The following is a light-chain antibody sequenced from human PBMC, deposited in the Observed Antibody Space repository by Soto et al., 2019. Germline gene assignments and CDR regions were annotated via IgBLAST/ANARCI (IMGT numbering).Light chain of an antibody. CDR2: DAS. J-gene: IGKJ4*01. CDR3: QQRSNWPLT. CDR1: QSVTSY. V-gene: IGKV3-11*01. Sequence: EIVLTQSPATLSLSPGERATLPCRASQSVTSYLAWYQQQPGQPPRLLIYDASTRATGVPARCSGSGSGADVTLTIRSLEPEDFAIYYCQQRSNWPLTCGGGTNLDIK.